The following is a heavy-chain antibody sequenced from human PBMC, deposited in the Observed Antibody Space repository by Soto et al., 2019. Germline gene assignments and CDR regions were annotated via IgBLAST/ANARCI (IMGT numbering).Heavy chain of an antibody. CDR1: GFTVATNY. D-gene: IGHD3-10*01. Sequence: EVQLVETGGGLIQPGGSLRLTCDASGFTVATNYMSWVRQAPGKGLEWVSLINSAGTPYYADSVNGRFTVSRDTPKNTLYLQMSSLRVDDTAVYFCAREKSTMIRGVRYGMDVWGQGTTVTVSS. CDR2: INSAGTP. CDR3: AREKSTMIRGVRYGMDV. J-gene: IGHJ6*02. V-gene: IGHV3-53*02.